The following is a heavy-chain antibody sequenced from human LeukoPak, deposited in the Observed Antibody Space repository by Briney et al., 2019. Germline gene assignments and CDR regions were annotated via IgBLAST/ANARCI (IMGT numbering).Heavy chain of an antibody. V-gene: IGHV4-34*01. CDR2: IKHMGST. D-gene: IGHD2-21*02. CDR1: GGSFTGYH. J-gene: IGHJ4*02. Sequence: SETLALTCAVYGGSFTGYHWSWIRQPPGKGREWIGEIKHMGSTNYNPSLKSQVTISVDTSQNQFSLQVTSVSVADPPVYYCASGRGVTVTQGILDSWRQANMVTVSS. CDR3: ASGRGVTVTQGILDS.